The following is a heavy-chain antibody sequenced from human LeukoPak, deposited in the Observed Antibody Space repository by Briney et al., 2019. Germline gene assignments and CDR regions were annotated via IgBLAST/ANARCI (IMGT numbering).Heavy chain of an antibody. V-gene: IGHV3-23*01. CDR3: ARSPPNYYDSSANSDYFDY. CDR1: GFTFSSYA. D-gene: IGHD3-22*01. J-gene: IGHJ4*02. CDR2: ISGSGGST. Sequence: GGSLRLSCAASGFTFSSYAMSWVRQAPGKGLEWVSAISGSGGSTYYADSVKGRFTISRDNSKNTLYLQMNSLRAEDTAVYYCARSPPNYYDSSANSDYFDYWGQGTLVTVSS.